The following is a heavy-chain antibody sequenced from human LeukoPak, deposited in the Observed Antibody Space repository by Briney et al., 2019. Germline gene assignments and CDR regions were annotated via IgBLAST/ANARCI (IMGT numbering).Heavy chain of an antibody. J-gene: IGHJ3*02. V-gene: IGHV4-59*01. CDR3: ARTMVRGDAFDI. Sequence: SETLSLTCTVSGGSISGYYWSWIRQPPGKGLEWIGYIYYSGSTNYNPSLKSRVTISVDTSKNQFSLKLSPVTAADTAVYYCARTMVRGDAFDIWGQGTMVTVSS. CDR1: GGSISGYY. CDR2: IYYSGST. D-gene: IGHD3-10*01.